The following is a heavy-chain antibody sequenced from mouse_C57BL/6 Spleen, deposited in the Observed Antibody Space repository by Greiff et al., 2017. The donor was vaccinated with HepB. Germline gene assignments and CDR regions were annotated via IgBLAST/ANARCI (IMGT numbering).Heavy chain of an antibody. V-gene: IGHV1-20*01. D-gene: IGHD1-1*01. CDR1: GYSFTGYF. CDR2: INPYNGDT. J-gene: IGHJ2*01. CDR3: AREYYYGRGYFDY. Sequence: DVKLQESGPELVKPGDSVKISCKASGYSFTGYFMNWVMQSHGKSLEWIGRINPYNGDTFYNQKFKGKATLTVDKSSSTAHMELRSLTSEDSAVYYCAREYYYGRGYFDYWGQGTTLTVSS.